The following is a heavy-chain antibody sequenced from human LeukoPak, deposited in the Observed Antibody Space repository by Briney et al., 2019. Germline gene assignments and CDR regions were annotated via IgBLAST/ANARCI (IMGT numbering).Heavy chain of an antibody. D-gene: IGHD3-3*01. V-gene: IGHV1-69*05. CDR3: ALNYDFWSGYYDAYYYYYMDV. J-gene: IGHJ6*03. CDR2: IIPIFGTA. Sequence: SVKVSCKASGGTFSSYAISWVRQAPGQGLEWMGGIIPIFGTANYAQKFQGRGTITTDDSTSTAYMELSSLRSEDTAVYYCALNYDFWSGYYDAYYYYYMDVWGNGTTVTVSS. CDR1: GGTFSSYA.